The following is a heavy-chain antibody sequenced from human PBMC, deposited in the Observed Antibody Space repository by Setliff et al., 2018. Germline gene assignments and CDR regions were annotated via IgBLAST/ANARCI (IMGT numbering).Heavy chain of an antibody. CDR3: ARARYCSSPSCFFAGWFDP. CDR1: DVSISGYY. Sequence: PSETLSLTCTVSDVSISGYYWSWIRQPPGKGLEWIGYIHSSGRSNYNPSLKSRVTTSIDTSKNQFSLKLSSVTAADTAVYYCARARYCSSPSCFFAGWFDPWGQGTLVTVSS. J-gene: IGHJ5*02. V-gene: IGHV4-4*08. CDR2: IHSSGRS. D-gene: IGHD2-2*01.